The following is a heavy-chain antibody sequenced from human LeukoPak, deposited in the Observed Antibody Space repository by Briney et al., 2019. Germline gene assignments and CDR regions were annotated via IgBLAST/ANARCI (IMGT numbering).Heavy chain of an antibody. D-gene: IGHD5-24*01. CDR1: GFTFSSYA. CDR3: TTDIEMATIPNDY. V-gene: IGHV3-23*01. CDR2: ISGSGGST. J-gene: IGHJ4*02. Sequence: GGSLRLSCAASGFTFSSYAMSWVRQAPGKGLEWVSGISGSGGSTYYADSVKGRFTISRHNSKNTLYLQMNSLRAEDTAVYYCTTDIEMATIPNDYWGQGTLVTVSS.